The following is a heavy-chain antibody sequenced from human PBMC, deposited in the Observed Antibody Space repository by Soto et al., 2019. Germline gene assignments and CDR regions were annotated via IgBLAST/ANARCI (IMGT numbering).Heavy chain of an antibody. V-gene: IGHV5-51*01. CDR1: GYSFTSYW. Sequence: GESLKISCKGSGYSFTSYWICWVRQMPGKGLEWMGIIYPGDSDTRYSPSFQGQVTISADKSISTAYLQWSSLKASDTAMYYCARICSSTSYNYYYYGMDVWGQGTTVTVSS. D-gene: IGHD2-2*01. J-gene: IGHJ6*02. CDR3: ARICSSTSYNYYYYGMDV. CDR2: IYPGDSDT.